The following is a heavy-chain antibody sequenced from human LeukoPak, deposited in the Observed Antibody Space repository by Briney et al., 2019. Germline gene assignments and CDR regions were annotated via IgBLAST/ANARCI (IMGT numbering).Heavy chain of an antibody. D-gene: IGHD3-10*01. CDR3: AKGEYGSGTYNKGFDY. CDR2: ISGSGGST. Sequence: PGGSLRLSCAASGFTFSSCAMSWVRQAPGKGLEWVSVISGSGGSTYHADSVKGRFTISRDNSKNTLYLQMNSLRAEDTAVYYCAKGEYGSGTYNKGFDYWGQGTLVTVSS. J-gene: IGHJ4*02. CDR1: GFTFSSCA. V-gene: IGHV3-23*01.